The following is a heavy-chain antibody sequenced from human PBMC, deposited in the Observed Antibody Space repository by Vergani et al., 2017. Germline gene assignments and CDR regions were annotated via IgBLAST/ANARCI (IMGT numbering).Heavy chain of an antibody. D-gene: IGHD3-22*01. Sequence: EVQLLESGGGLVQPGGSLRLSCAASGFTFSSYAMSWVRQAPGKGLEWVSAISGSGGSTYYADSVKGRFTISRDNSKNTLYLQMNSRRAEDTAVYYWAKGGVREYYYDSSGPPGYWGQGTLVTVSS. CDR1: GFTFSSYA. V-gene: IGHV3-23*01. J-gene: IGHJ4*02. CDR2: ISGSGGST. CDR3: AKGGVREYYYDSSGPPGY.